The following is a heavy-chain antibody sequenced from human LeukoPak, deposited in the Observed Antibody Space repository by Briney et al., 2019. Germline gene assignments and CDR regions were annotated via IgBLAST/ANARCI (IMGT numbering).Heavy chain of an antibody. V-gene: IGHV3-66*01. J-gene: IGHJ4*02. CDR3: ARDDFAGSDFDY. CDR1: GLSVSGTY. D-gene: IGHD3-10*01. Sequence: GGSLRLSCAASGLSVSGTYMSWVRQAPGKGLEWVAVIYSGVTTLYADSVKGRFIISRDNSRNTLYLQMNSLRVEDTAVYYCARDDFAGSDFDYWGQGTLVTVSS. CDR2: IYSGVTT.